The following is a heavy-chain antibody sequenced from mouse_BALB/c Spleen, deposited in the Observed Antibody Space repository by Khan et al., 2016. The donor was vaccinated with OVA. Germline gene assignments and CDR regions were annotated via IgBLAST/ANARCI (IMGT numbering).Heavy chain of an antibody. D-gene: IGHD1-2*01. CDR1: GYTFTDYY. CDR3: ARRNYFGYTFAY. V-gene: IGHV1-77*01. J-gene: IGHJ3*01. CDR2: IYPGSGNT. Sequence: QVQLQQSGAELARPGASVKLSCKASGYTFTDYYINWVKQRTGQGLEWIGEIYPGSGNTYYNEKFKDKATLTADKSSTTAYMQLSSLTSEDSAVYFYARRNYFGYTFAYWGQGTLVTVSA.